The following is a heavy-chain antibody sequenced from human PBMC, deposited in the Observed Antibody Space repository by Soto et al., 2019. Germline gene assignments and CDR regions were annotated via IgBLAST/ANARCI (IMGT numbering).Heavy chain of an antibody. CDR3: ARGPHCTNGVSSAIRDAEYFQH. V-gene: IGHV1-69*13. CDR1: GGTFSSYA. J-gene: IGHJ1*01. D-gene: IGHD2-8*01. Sequence: ASVKVSCKASGGTFSSYAISWVRQAPGQGLEWMGGIIPIFGTANYAQKFQGRVTITADESTSTAYMELSSLRSEDTAVYYCARGPHCTNGVSSAIRDAEYFQHWGQGTLVTVSS. CDR2: IIPIFGTA.